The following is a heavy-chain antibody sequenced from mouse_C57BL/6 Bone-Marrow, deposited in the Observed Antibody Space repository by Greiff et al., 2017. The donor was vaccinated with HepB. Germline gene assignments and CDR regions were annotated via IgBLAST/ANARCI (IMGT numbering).Heavy chain of an antibody. CDR3: ARGAYGYGFAY. CDR1: GYTFTDYY. J-gene: IGHJ3*01. Sequence: VQLQQSGPVLVKPGASVKMSCKASGYTFTDYYMNWVKQSHGKSLEWIGVINPYNGGTSYNQKFKGKATLTVDKSSSTAYMELNSLTSEDAAVYYCARGAYGYGFAYWGQGTLVTVSA. D-gene: IGHD2-2*01. V-gene: IGHV1-19*01. CDR2: INPYNGGT.